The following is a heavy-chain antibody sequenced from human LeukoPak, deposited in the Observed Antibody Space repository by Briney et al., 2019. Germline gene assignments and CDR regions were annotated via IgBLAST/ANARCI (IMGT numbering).Heavy chain of an antibody. V-gene: IGHV3-30*04. Sequence: AGPLTLPWAASGYPFSSFAFHGCLRPPARGRRGGAVIYYDGGNKYYADSVKGRFTISRDNSKNTLYLQMNSLTAEDTAVYYCARDDRGIAAASFFDYWGQGTLVTVSS. D-gene: IGHD6-13*01. CDR3: ARDDRGIAAASFFDY. CDR2: IYYDGGNK. J-gene: IGHJ4*02. CDR1: GYPFSSFA.